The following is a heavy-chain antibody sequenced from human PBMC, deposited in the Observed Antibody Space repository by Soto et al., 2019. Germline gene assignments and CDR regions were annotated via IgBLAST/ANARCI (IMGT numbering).Heavy chain of an antibody. D-gene: IGHD1-26*01. Sequence: SETLSLTCTVSGVSISGSRYYWGWIRQPPGRGLEWIGNIYYSGSTYYTPALKSRVTLSVDTSKNQFSLNLNSVTAADTAVYYCARGGIPPSGYGIAYAMDVWGQGTTVTVAS. J-gene: IGHJ6*02. CDR2: IYYSGST. V-gene: IGHV4-39*01. CDR1: GVSISGSRYY. CDR3: ARGGIPPSGYGIAYAMDV.